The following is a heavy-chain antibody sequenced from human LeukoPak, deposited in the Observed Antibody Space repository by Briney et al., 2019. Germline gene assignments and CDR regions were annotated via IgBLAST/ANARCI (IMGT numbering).Heavy chain of an antibody. CDR1: GYTFTGYY. D-gene: IGHD6-13*01. CDR2: INPNSGGT. V-gene: IGHV1-2*02. J-gene: IGHJ5*02. Sequence: ASVKVSCKASGYTFTGYYMHWVRQAPGQGLEWMGWINPNSGGTNYAQKFQGRVTMTRDTSISTAYMELSRLRSDDTAVYYCARDDIAAARKAFDPWGQGTLVPSPQ. CDR3: ARDDIAAARKAFDP.